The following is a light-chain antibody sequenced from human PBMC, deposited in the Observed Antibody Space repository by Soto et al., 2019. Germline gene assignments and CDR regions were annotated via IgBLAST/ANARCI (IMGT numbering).Light chain of an antibody. Sequence: EIVLTQSPGTLSLSPGDRATLSCRASQSVSTNYLAWYQQKLGQAHRLLIYGASSMATGIPDRFSGSGSGTDFTLTISRMEPEDFAVYYCHQYGSTPFTFGPGPKVDIK. CDR3: HQYGSTPFT. CDR1: QSVSTNY. CDR2: GAS. J-gene: IGKJ3*01. V-gene: IGKV3-20*01.